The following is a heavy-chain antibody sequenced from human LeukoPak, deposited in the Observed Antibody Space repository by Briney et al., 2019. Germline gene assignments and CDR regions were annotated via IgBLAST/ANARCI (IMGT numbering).Heavy chain of an antibody. CDR2: IKQDGSER. Sequence: IKQDGSERYYVDSVKGRFTISRDNAKNSLYLQMNNLRAEDTAVYSCAPDCSNTICYTRFDPWGQGTLVTVSS. V-gene: IGHV3-7*01. D-gene: IGHD2-2*02. J-gene: IGHJ5*02. CDR3: APDCSNTICYTRFDP.